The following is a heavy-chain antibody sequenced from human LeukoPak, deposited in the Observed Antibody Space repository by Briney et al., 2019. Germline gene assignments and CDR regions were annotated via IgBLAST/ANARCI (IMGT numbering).Heavy chain of an antibody. Sequence: GASVKVSCKASGYTFTRYGISWVRQAPGQGLEWLGWISAYNGKTDYAQNVQARVTLSTDTSTSTAYMELRSLRSDDSAVYYCARACGGDCYSNTWGQGTLVTVSS. CDR2: ISAYNGKT. V-gene: IGHV1-18*01. D-gene: IGHD2-21*01. CDR1: GYTFTRYG. CDR3: ARACGGDCYSNT. J-gene: IGHJ4*02.